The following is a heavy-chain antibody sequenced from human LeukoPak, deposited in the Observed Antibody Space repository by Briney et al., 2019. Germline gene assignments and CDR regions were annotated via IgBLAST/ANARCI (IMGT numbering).Heavy chain of an antibody. CDR2: ISYDGSNK. CDR3: AKDWGAVAADLHGFDY. Sequence: LGGSLRLSCAASGFTFSGYGMHWVRQAPGKGLEWVAVISYDGSNKYYADSVKGRFTISRDNSKNTLYLQMNSLRAEDTAVYYCAKDWGAVAADLHGFDYWGQGTLVTVSS. J-gene: IGHJ4*02. V-gene: IGHV3-30*18. CDR1: GFTFSGYG. D-gene: IGHD6-19*01.